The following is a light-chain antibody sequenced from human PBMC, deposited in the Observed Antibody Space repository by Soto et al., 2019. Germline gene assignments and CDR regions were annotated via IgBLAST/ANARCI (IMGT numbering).Light chain of an antibody. CDR2: STS. V-gene: IGKV1-27*01. J-gene: IGKJ4*01. CDR1: QGIATY. CDR3: QKYNSTPRT. Sequence: DLQMTQSPSSLSASVGDRVTITCRASQGIATYLAWYQQKQGKVPRILLYSTSTLQSGVPSRFSGSGSGTDFTLTISSLQPEDVATYYCQKYNSTPRTFGGGTKVEIK.